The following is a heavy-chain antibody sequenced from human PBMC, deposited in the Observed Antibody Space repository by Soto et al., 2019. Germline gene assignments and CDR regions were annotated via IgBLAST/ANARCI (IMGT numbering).Heavy chain of an antibody. D-gene: IGHD3-9*01. J-gene: IGHJ5*02. V-gene: IGHV3-21*01. CDR1: GCTLSSYS. CDR2: ISSSSSYI. CDR3: ARDGGYFDWLGDNNWFDP. Sequence: EVQLVESGGGLVKPGGSLRLSCAASGCTLSSYSMNWVRQAPGKGLEWVSSISSSSSYIYYADSVKGRFTISRDNAKNSLYLQMNSLRAEDTAVYYCARDGGYFDWLGDNNWFDPWGQGTLVTVSS.